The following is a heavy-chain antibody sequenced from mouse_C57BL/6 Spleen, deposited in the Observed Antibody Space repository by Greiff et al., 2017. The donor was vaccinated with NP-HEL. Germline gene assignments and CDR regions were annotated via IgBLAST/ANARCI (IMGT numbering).Heavy chain of an antibody. D-gene: IGHD1-1*02. J-gene: IGHJ1*03. CDR2: INPGSGGT. V-gene: IGHV1-54*01. CDR3: ARGSAYFDV. CDR1: GYAFTNYL. Sequence: VQLQQSGAELVRPGTSVKVSCKASGYAFTNYLIEWVKQRPGQGLEWIGVINPGSGGTNYNEKFKGKATLTADKSSSTAYMQLRRLTFEDSAVYVCARGSAYFDVWGTGTTVTVSS.